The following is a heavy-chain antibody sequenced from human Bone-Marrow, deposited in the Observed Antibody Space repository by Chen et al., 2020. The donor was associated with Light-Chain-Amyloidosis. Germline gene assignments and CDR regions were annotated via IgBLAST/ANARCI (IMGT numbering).Heavy chain of an antibody. CDR2: ISYDGSNK. CDR3: AREHYGMDV. J-gene: IGHJ6*02. CDR1: GLTFSSYA. Sequence: QVQTVESGGGVVQPGRSLRLTCAATGLTFSSYAMHWVRQAPGKGLEWVTVISYDGSNKYYADSVKGRFTISRDNSKNTLYLQMNSLRAEDTAVYYCAREHYGMDVWGQGTTVTVSS. V-gene: IGHV3-30-3*01.